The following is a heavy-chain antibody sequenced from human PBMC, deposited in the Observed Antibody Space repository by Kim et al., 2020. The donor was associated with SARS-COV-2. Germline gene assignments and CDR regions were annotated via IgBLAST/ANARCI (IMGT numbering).Heavy chain of an antibody. CDR3: AREGGYSFLGVEYYYYYMDV. V-gene: IGHV3-30*04. Sequence: GGSLRLSCTASAFTFSSYTFHWVRQAPGKGLEWVAVISFDGSSEYFADSVKGRFTISRDNSKNTLFLQMNSLRAEDTAVYYCAREGGYSFLGVEYYYYYMDVWGKGTTVTVSS. CDR2: ISFDGSSE. CDR1: AFTFSSYT. J-gene: IGHJ6*03. D-gene: IGHD2-15*01.